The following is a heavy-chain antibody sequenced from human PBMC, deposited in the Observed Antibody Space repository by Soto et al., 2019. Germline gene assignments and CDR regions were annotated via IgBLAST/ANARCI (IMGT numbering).Heavy chain of an antibody. CDR3: EKHAGGLRTVYIPDAFDI. V-gene: IGHV3-23*01. D-gene: IGHD2-21*01. J-gene: IGHJ3*02. CDR2: ISGSGGST. CDR1: CFTFRSYA. Sequence: GVSLSLSCAASCFTFRSYAMSWVRQAPGQGLEWVSAISGSGGSTYYADSVKGRFTISRDNSKNTLYLQMNSLRAEDTAVYYCEKHAGGLRTVYIPDAFDIWGQGKMVSVSS.